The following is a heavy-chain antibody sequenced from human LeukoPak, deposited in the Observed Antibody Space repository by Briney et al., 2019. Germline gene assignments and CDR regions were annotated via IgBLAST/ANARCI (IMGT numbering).Heavy chain of an antibody. V-gene: IGHV4-39*01. D-gene: IGHD2-8*02. CDR3: ARLVYSWSQDYYYYYGMDV. CDR1: GGSISSSSYS. J-gene: IGHJ6*02. Sequence: PSETLSLTCTVSGGSISSSSYSWGWIRQPPGKGLEWIGSIYYSGSTYYNPSLKSRVTISVDTSKNQFSLKLSSVTAADTAVYYCARLVYSWSQDYYYYYGMDVWGQGTTVTVSS. CDR2: IYYSGST.